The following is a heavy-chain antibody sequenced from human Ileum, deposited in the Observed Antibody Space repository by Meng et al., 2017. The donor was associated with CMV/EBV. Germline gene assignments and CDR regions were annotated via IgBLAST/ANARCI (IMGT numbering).Heavy chain of an antibody. V-gene: IGHV3-15*01. Sequence: NAWMNWVRQAPGKGLEWVGRTTSQTAGGTTDYAAPVKGRFTVSRDDSRNTLFLQMNNLKSEDTAMYYCTTFTPAADCSSTSCLFDNWGQGTLVTVSS. D-gene: IGHD2-2*01. CDR3: TTFTPAADCSSTSCLFDN. CDR2: TTSQTAGGTT. J-gene: IGHJ4*02. CDR1: NAW.